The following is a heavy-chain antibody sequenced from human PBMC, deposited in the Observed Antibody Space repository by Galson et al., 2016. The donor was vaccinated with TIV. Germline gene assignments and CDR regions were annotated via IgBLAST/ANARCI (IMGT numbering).Heavy chain of an antibody. V-gene: IGHV3-11*05. Sequence: SLRLSCAGSGFAFRDFYMSWIRQAPGKGPEWISYISDTSTYTDYADSVKGRFTISRDNPRKSLYLQMNSLRVDDTAVYYCARDDGDWGSGVVNYWGQGVLVTVSS. CDR1: GFAFRDFY. CDR3: ARDDGDWGSGVVNY. J-gene: IGHJ4*02. D-gene: IGHD2-21*02. CDR2: ISDTSTYT.